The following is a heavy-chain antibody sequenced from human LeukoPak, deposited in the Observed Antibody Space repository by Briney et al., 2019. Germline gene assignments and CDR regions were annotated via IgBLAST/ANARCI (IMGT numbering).Heavy chain of an antibody. D-gene: IGHD3-10*01. CDR3: ARMLRSGRLWFGEPEGRKYWFDP. CDR1: GGSFSGYY. V-gene: IGHV4-34*01. CDR2: INHSGST. Sequence: SETLSPTCAVYGGSFSGYYWSWIRQPPGKGLEWIGEINHSGSTNYNPSLKSRVTISVDTSKNQFSLKLSSVTAADTAVYYCARMLRSGRLWFGEPEGRKYWFDPWGQGTLVTVSS. J-gene: IGHJ5*02.